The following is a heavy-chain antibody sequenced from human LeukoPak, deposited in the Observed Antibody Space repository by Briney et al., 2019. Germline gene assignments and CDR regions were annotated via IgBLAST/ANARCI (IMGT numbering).Heavy chain of an antibody. Sequence: SQTLSLTCTVSGGSISSGSYDWYWIRQPAGKGLEWIGHIYTSGTSNYNPSLRSRVTISVDTSKNQFSLKLTSVTAADTAVYYCTKGRGIWGQGTLVTVSS. CDR1: GGSISSGSYD. V-gene: IGHV4-61*09. D-gene: IGHD3-10*01. CDR3: TKGRGI. CDR2: IYTSGTS. J-gene: IGHJ4*02.